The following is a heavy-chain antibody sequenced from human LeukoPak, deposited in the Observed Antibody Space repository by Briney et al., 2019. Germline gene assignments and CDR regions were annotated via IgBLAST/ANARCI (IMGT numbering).Heavy chain of an antibody. CDR3: ASGRGRAAAGVMDV. CDR2: MNPNSGNT. V-gene: IGHV1-8*01. D-gene: IGHD6-13*01. J-gene: IGHJ6*03. CDR1: VYTFTSYD. Sequence: ASVKVSCKGSVYTFTSYDINSVRQATGQGRECMGWMNPNSGNTGYAQKFQGRVTMTRNTSISTACMELSSLRSEDTAVYYCASGRGRAAAGVMDVWGKGTTVTVSS.